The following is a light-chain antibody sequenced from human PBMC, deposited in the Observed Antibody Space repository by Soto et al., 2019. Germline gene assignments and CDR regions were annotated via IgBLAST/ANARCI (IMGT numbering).Light chain of an antibody. CDR2: DVT. CDR3: CSSAGSYIHWV. J-gene: IGLJ3*02. Sequence: QSALTQPRSVSGSPGQSVTISCTGTSSDVGAYTYVSWYQQHPGKAPKLMIYDVTKRPSGVPDRFSGSKSGNTASLTISGLQAADVADYYCCSSAGSYIHWVFGGGTQLTVL. V-gene: IGLV2-11*01. CDR1: SSDVGAYTY.